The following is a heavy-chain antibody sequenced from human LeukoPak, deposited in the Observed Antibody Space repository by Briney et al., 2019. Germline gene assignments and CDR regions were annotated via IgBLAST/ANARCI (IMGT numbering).Heavy chain of an antibody. CDR1: GFTFSSYS. J-gene: IGHJ4*02. CDR3: ATVPSCTNGVCRHDY. Sequence: GGSPSLSCAASGFTFSSYSMNWVRQAPGKGLEWVSYISSSSSTIYYADSVKGRFTISRDNAKNSLYLQMNSLRAEDTAVYYCATVPSCTNGVCRHDYWGQGTLVTVSS. D-gene: IGHD2-8*01. V-gene: IGHV3-48*01. CDR2: ISSSSSTI.